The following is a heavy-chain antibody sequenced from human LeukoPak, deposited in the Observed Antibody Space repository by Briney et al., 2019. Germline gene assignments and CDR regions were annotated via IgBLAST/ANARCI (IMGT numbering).Heavy chain of an antibody. V-gene: IGHV1-69*13. Sequence: SVKVSCKASGGTFSSYAISWVRQAPGQGLEWMGGIIPIFGTANYAQKFQGRVTITADESTSTAYMELSSLRSEDTAVYYCARDYYGSGSFIAFDIWGQGTMVTVSS. CDR2: IIPIFGTA. CDR3: ARDYYGSGSFIAFDI. J-gene: IGHJ3*02. CDR1: GGTFSSYA. D-gene: IGHD3-10*01.